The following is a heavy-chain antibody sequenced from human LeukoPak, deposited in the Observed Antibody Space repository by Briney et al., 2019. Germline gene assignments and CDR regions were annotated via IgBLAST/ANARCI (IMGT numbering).Heavy chain of an antibody. J-gene: IGHJ2*01. CDR1: GFTFSSYA. CDR2: FSGSGGTT. D-gene: IGHD3-10*01. CDR3: AKEGKLLWFGELSSYWYFDL. Sequence: GGSLRLSCAASGFTFSSYAMSWVRQAPGKGLEWVSAFSGSGGTTYYADSVKGRFTVSRDNSKNTPYLQMNSLRAEDTAVYYCAKEGKLLWFGELSSYWYFDLWGRGTLVTVSS. V-gene: IGHV3-23*01.